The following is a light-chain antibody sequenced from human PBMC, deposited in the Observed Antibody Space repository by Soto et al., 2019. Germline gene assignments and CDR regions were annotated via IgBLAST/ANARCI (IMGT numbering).Light chain of an antibody. CDR2: AAS. V-gene: IGKV1-39*01. J-gene: IGKJ1*01. Sequence: DIQKTQSPSSPSASVGDRVTITCRASQSISSFLNWYQQKPGKAPKFLIYAASSLQSGVPSRFSGSGSGTDFTLTTSSLQPEDFATYYCQQSYSSPRTFGQGTKVDIK. CDR3: QQSYSSPRT. CDR1: QSISSF.